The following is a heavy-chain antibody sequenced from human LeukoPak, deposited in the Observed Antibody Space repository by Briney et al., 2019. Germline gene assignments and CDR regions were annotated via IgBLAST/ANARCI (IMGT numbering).Heavy chain of an antibody. CDR3: ARLWYYDFWSGLGLSYYFDY. D-gene: IGHD3-3*01. V-gene: IGHV3-30*03. Sequence: PGGSLRLSCAASGFTFSSYGMHWVRQAPGKGLEWVAVISYDGSNKYYADSVKGRFTISRDNSKNTLYLQMNSLRAEDTAVYYCARLWYYDFWSGLGLSYYFDYWGQGTLDTVSS. CDR2: ISYDGSNK. CDR1: GFTFSSYG. J-gene: IGHJ4*02.